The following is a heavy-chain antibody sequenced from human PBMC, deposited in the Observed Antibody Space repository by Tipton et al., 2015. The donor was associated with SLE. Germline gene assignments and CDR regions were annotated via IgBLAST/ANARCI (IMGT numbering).Heavy chain of an antibody. D-gene: IGHD1-26*01. Sequence: TLSLTCTVSGYSISSGYYWGWIRQPPGKGLEWIGTIYHSGSTYYNPSLKGRVTISVDTSKNQFSLKLSSVTAADTAVYYCARHQNGGTYPLDNWGQGTLVTVSS. CDR3: ARHQNGGTYPLDN. V-gene: IGHV4-38-2*02. CDR1: GYSISSGYY. J-gene: IGHJ4*02. CDR2: IYHSGST.